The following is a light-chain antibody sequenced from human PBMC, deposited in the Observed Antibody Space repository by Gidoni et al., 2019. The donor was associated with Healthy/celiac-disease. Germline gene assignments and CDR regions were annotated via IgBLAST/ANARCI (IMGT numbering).Light chain of an antibody. Sequence: QSVLTQPPSASGTPGQRVTISCSGSSSNIGSNTVNGYQQLPGTAPNLLIYSNNQRPSGVPDRFSGAKSGTSASLAISGLQSEDEADYYCAAWDDSLNGWVFGGGTKLTVL. J-gene: IGLJ3*02. CDR2: SNN. CDR1: SSNIGSNT. V-gene: IGLV1-44*01. CDR3: AAWDDSLNGWV.